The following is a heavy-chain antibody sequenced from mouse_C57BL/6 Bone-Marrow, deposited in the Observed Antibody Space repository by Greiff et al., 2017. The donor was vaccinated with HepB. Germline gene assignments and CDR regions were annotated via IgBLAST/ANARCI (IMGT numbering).Heavy chain of an antibody. CDR2: INPNNGGT. V-gene: IGHV1-26*01. CDR1: GYTFTDYY. CDR3: ARHYYDNTGYFDY. D-gene: IGHD2-4*01. Sequence: EVKLQQSGPELVKPGASVKISCKASGYTFTDYYMNWVKQSHGKSLEWIGDINPNNGGTSYNQKFKGKATLTVDKSSSTAYMELRSLTSEDSAVYYCARHYYDNTGYFDYWGQGTTLTVSS. J-gene: IGHJ2*01.